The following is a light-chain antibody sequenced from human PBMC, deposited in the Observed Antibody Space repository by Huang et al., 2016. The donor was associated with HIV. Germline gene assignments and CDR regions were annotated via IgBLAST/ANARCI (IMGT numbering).Light chain of an antibody. J-gene: IGKJ2*01. CDR3: QQYNNWPRT. V-gene: IGKV3-15*01. Sequence: ERVMTQSQDTLSVSPGERATLYCRASQYVSSNLAWYQQKPGQAPRLLVYGASTRVIDIPARFSGSGSGTEFTLTISSLQSEDSAVYYCQQYNNWPRTFGQGTKLEIK. CDR2: GAS. CDR1: QYVSSN.